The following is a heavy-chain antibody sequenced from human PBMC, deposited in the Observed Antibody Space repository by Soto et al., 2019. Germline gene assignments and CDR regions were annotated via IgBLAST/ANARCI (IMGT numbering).Heavy chain of an antibody. D-gene: IGHD3-16*02. J-gene: IGHJ4*02. CDR3: AGNHESFGYTRGLDS. CDR2: ISNSGTT. Sequence: SETLSLTCTVSGGSVNSDAYWWSWIRQPPGKGLEWIGCISNSGTTYYNPSLHSRVTILLDTSRSQLSLKLSSVTAADTAVYYCAGNHESFGYTRGLDSWAQGTLVTVSS. CDR1: GGSVNSDAYW. V-gene: IGHV4-61*08.